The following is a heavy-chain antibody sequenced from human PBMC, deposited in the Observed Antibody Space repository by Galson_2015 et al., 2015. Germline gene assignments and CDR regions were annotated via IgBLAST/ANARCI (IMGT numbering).Heavy chain of an antibody. V-gene: IGHV1-18*01. CDR3: ARDYYDSSGYYRRYYFDY. CDR2: ISGNNGNT. J-gene: IGHJ4*02. D-gene: IGHD3-22*01. CDR1: GYTFTSYG. Sequence: SVKVSCKASGYTFTSYGISWVRQAPGQGLEWMGWISGNNGNTNYAQKLQGRVTMTTDTSTSTAYVELRSLRSDDTAVYYCARDYYDSSGYYRRYYFDYWGQGTLVTVSS.